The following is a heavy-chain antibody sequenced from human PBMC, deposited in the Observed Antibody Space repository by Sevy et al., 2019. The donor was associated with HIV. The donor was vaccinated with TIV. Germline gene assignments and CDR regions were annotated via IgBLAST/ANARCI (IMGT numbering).Heavy chain of an antibody. CDR2: MNPNSGNT. D-gene: IGHD3-10*01. J-gene: IGHJ4*02. V-gene: IGHV1-8*03. Sequence: ASVKVSCKASGYTFTSYDINWVRQATGQGLEWMGWMNPNSGNTGYAQMFQGRVTITRNTSISTAYMELSSLRSEDTAVYYCARGERFGEYLYYFDYWGQGTLVTVSS. CDR1: GYTFTSYD. CDR3: ARGERFGEYLYYFDY.